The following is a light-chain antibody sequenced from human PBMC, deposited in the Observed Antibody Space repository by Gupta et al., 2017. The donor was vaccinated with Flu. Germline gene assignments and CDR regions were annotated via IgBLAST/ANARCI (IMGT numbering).Light chain of an antibody. CDR3: QSYDGATWV. Sequence: QRPDSPPTTVVYQNDLRPSGVPARFSGSVDTSSNSASLVLSGLMTEDEADYYCQSYDGATWVFGGGTKVTVL. J-gene: IGLJ3*02. CDR2: QND. V-gene: IGLV6-57*01.